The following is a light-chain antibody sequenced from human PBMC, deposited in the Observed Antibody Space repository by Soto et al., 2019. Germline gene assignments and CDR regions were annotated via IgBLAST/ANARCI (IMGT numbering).Light chain of an antibody. CDR3: QQYNYWPPYT. Sequence: EIVMTQSPATLSVSPGERATLSCRASQNINSNLAWYQQKPGQAPRLLIYGASTRATGIPARFSGSGSGTEFTLAISSLQSEDFAIYFCQQYNYWPPYTFGQGTKLEIK. J-gene: IGKJ2*01. V-gene: IGKV3-15*01. CDR1: QNINSN. CDR2: GAS.